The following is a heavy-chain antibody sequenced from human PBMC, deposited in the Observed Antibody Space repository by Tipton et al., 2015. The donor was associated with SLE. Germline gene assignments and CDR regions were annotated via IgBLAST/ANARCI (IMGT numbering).Heavy chain of an antibody. V-gene: IGHV4-39*07. CDR1: GGSISSSSYF. J-gene: IGHJ6*03. CDR2: IYYSGNT. D-gene: IGHD6-19*01. CDR3: ATEGSGWSHYMDV. Sequence: LRLSCTVSGGSISSSSYFWGWIRQPPGKGLEWIGSIYYSGNTYYNPSLKSRVTISVDTSKNQFSLKLSSVTTADTAVYYCATEGSGWSHYMDVWGQGTTVTVSS.